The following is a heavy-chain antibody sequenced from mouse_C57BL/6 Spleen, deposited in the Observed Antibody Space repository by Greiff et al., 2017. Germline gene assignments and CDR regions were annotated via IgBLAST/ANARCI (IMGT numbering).Heavy chain of an antibody. V-gene: IGHV1-9*01. CDR1: GYTFTGYW. Sequence: QVQLQQSGAELMKPGASVKLSCKATGYTFTGYWIEWVKQRPGHGLEWIGEILPGSGSTNYNEKFKGKATFTADTSSNTAYMQLSSLTTEDSAIYYCAREFPSTTVVATDAMDYWGQGTSVTVSS. CDR3: AREFPSTTVVATDAMDY. CDR2: ILPGSGST. D-gene: IGHD1-1*01. J-gene: IGHJ4*01.